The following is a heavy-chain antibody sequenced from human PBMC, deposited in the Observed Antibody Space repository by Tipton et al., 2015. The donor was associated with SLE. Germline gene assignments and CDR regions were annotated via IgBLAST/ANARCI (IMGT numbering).Heavy chain of an antibody. J-gene: IGHJ4*02. CDR3: AKERTVVVIAVVDY. CDR2: MYSGGST. Sequence: LSLTCTVSGVSISSSTYYWGWIRQPPGKGLEWVSVMYSGGSTYYADSVKGRFTISRDNSKNTFYLHMNSLRVEDTAVYYCAKERTVVVIAVVDYWGQGTLVTVSS. CDR1: GVSISSSTYY. V-gene: IGHV3-53*05. D-gene: IGHD2-21*01.